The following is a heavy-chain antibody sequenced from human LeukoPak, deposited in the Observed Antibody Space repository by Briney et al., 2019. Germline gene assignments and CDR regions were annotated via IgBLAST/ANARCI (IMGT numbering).Heavy chain of an antibody. D-gene: IGHD6-19*01. V-gene: IGHV3-64*02. J-gene: IGHJ4*02. Sequence: GGSLRLSRAASGFTFSNYAMYWVRQAPGKGLEYVSVISTDGSRIYYADSVKGRFTISRDNSKNTLYLQMGSLRAEDMAVYYCTRGVAISTSGWYDTFDYWGQGALVTVSS. CDR1: GFTFSNYA. CDR2: ISTDGSRI. CDR3: TRGVAISTSGWYDTFDY.